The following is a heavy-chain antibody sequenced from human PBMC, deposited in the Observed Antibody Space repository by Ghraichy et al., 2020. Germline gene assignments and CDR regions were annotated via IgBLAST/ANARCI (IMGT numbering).Heavy chain of an antibody. V-gene: IGHV4-34*01. D-gene: IGHD1-26*01. J-gene: IGHJ4*02. Sequence: SETLSLTCAVYGGSFSGYYWSWIHQPPGKGLEWIGEINHSGSTNYNPSLKSRVTISVDTSKNQFSLKLSSVTAADTAVYYCAARGTPTPGVYYFDYWGQGTLVTVSS. CDR1: GGSFSGYY. CDR2: INHSGST. CDR3: AARGTPTPGVYYFDY.